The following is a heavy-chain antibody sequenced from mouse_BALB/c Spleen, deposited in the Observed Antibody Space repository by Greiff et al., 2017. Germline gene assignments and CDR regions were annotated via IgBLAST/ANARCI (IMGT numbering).Heavy chain of an antibody. CDR1: GFSLTSYG. CDR2: IWSGGST. J-gene: IGHJ1*01. CDR3: ARSIYYGTYFDV. Sequence: VKLMESGPGLVQPSQSLSITCTVSGFSLTSYGVHWVRQSPGKGLEWLGVIWSGGSTDYNAAFISRLSISKDNSKSQVFFKMNSLQANDTAIYYCARSIYYGTYFDVWGAGTTVTVSS. D-gene: IGHD2-1*01. V-gene: IGHV2-2*02.